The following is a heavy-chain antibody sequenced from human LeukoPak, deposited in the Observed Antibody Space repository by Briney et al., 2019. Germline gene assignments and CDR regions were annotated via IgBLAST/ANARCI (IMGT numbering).Heavy chain of an antibody. CDR2: IYSGGST. J-gene: IGHJ4*02. Sequence: PGGSLRLSCAASGFTFSSYWMSWVRQAPGKGLEWVSVIYSGGSTYYADSVKGRFTISRDNSKNTLYLQMNSLRAEDTAVYYCARDYYDSSGYYYYDYWGQGTLVTVSS. CDR3: ARDYYDSSGYYYYDY. CDR1: GFTFSSYW. D-gene: IGHD3-22*01. V-gene: IGHV3-53*01.